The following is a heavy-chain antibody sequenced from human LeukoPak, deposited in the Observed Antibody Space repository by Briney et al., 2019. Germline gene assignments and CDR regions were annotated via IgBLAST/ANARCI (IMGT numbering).Heavy chain of an antibody. V-gene: IGHV3-23*01. CDR3: AKDHCSSTSCYETPPAHFDY. D-gene: IGHD2-2*01. J-gene: IGHJ4*02. CDR2: ISGSGGST. CDR1: GFTFSSYA. Sequence: PGGSLRLSCAASGFTFSSYAMSWVRQAPGKGLEWVSAISGSGGSTNYADSVKGRFTISRDNSKNTLYLQMNSLRAEDTAVYYCAKDHCSSTSCYETPPAHFDYWGQGTLVTVSS.